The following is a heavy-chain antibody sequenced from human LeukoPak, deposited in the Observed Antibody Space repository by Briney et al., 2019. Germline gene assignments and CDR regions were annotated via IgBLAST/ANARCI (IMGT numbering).Heavy chain of an antibody. V-gene: IGHV3-7*01. D-gene: IGHD1-26*01. CDR2: IKQDGSEK. Sequence: GGSLRLSCAASGFTFRTYWMSWIRQAPGKGLEWVANIKQDGSEKYYVDSMEGRFTVSRDNAKNTLYLQMNSLRAEDTAVYYCARRSSGSPPYYFGYWGQGTLVTVSS. CDR1: GFTFRTYW. CDR3: ARRSSGSPPYYFGY. J-gene: IGHJ4*02.